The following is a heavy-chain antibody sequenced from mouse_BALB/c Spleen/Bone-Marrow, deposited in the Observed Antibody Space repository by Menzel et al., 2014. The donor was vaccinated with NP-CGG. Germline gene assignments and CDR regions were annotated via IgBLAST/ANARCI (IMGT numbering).Heavy chain of an antibody. CDR3: ASYRYAWYFDV. CDR1: CFNIKDTY. J-gene: IGHJ1*01. V-gene: IGHV14-3*02. D-gene: IGHD2-14*01. Sequence: EVKVVESGAELVKPGASVKLSCTASCFNIKDTYMHWVKQRPEQGLEWIGRIDPANGNTKYDPKFQGKATITADTSSNTAYLQLSSLTSEDTAVYYCASYRYAWYFDVWGAGTTVTVSS. CDR2: IDPANGNT.